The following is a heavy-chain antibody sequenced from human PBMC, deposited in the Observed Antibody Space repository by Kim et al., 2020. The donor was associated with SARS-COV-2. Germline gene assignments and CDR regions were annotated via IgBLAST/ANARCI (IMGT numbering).Heavy chain of an antibody. J-gene: IGHJ4*02. D-gene: IGHD3-9*01. Sequence: YYADDVKGRFNISRDNSKNTLYLQMNGLRNDDTAVYYCARHLRYLDDWGQGALVTVSS. CDR3: ARHLRYLDD. V-gene: IGHV3-53*01.